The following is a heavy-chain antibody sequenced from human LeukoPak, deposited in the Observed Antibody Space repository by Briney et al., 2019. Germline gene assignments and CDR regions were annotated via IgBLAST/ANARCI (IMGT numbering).Heavy chain of an antibody. CDR3: ARVWFGELNNERRFDP. CDR1: GGSISSYY. V-gene: IGHV4-59*01. Sequence: SETLSLTCTVSGGSISSYYWSWIRQPPGKGLEWIGYMYYSGSTKYNPSLKSRVTISVDTSKNQFSLKLSSVTAADTAVYYCARVWFGELNNERRFDPWGQGTLVTVSS. J-gene: IGHJ5*02. CDR2: MYYSGST. D-gene: IGHD3-10*01.